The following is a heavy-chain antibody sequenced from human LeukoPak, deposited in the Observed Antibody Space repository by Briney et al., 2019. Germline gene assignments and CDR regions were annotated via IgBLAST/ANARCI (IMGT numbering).Heavy chain of an antibody. V-gene: IGHV1-2*02. J-gene: IGHJ5*02. CDR3: ARKAVAGLNWFDP. Sequence: GASVKVSCKASGYTFTGYYMHWVRQAPGQGLEWMGWINPNSGGTNYAQKFQGRVTMTRDTSISTAYMELSRLRSDDTAVYYCARKAVAGLNWFDPWGQGTLVTVSS. CDR2: INPNSGGT. D-gene: IGHD6-19*01. CDR1: GYTFTGYY.